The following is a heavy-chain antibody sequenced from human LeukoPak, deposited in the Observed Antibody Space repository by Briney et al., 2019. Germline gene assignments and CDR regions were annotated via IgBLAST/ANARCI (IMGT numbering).Heavy chain of an antibody. CDR2: INHSGST. CDR1: GGSFSGYY. D-gene: IGHD3-10*01. Sequence: PSETLSLTCAVYGGSFSGYYWSRIRQPPGKGLEWIGEINHSGSTNYNPSLKSRVTISVDTSKNQFSLKLSSVTAADTAVCYCARVDVTYFPAFDIWGQGTMVTVSS. J-gene: IGHJ3*02. CDR3: ARVDVTYFPAFDI. V-gene: IGHV4-34*01.